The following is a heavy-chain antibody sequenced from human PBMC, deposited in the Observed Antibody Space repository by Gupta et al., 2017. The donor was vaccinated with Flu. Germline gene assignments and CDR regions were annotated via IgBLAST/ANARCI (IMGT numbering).Heavy chain of an antibody. Sequence: QVQLQESGPRLVKPSQTLSLTCTVSGGSISSSVSYWGWIRQHPGEGLEWIGYIYYSGSTYYYNPSLKSRVTISVDTYKNQFSLKLSSVTAADTAVYYCATVRPYGSGSYYNDYWGQGTLVTVSS. CDR3: ATVRPYGSGSYYNDY. CDR1: GGSISSSVSY. D-gene: IGHD3-10*01. V-gene: IGHV4-31*03. J-gene: IGHJ4*02. CDR2: IYYSGSTY.